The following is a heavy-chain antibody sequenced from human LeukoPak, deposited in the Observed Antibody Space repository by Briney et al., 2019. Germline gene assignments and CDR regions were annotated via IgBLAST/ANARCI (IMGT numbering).Heavy chain of an antibody. CDR1: NGPINTYQW. Sequence: TLSLTCTVSNGPINTYQWSWIRQPPGKALEWLALIYWDDDKRYSPSLKSRLTITKDTSKNQVVLTMTNMDPVDTATYYCARFYYYDSSGYYLDYWGQGTLVTVSS. V-gene: IGHV2-5*08. CDR2: IYWDDDK. J-gene: IGHJ4*02. D-gene: IGHD3-22*01. CDR3: ARFYYYDSSGYYLDY.